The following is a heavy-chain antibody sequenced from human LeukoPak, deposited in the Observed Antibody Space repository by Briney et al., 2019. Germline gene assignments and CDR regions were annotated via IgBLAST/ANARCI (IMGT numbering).Heavy chain of an antibody. J-gene: IGHJ6*03. CDR1: GFTFSYYW. CDR3: ARVLRGRTTMVRGVGTGMDV. Sequence: GGSLRLSCAASGFTFSYYWMSWVRQAPGMGLEWVANINQDGSEKYYVDSVKGRFTVSRDNAENSLYLQMNSLRAEDTAVYYCARVLRGRTTMVRGVGTGMDVWGKGTTVTVSS. V-gene: IGHV3-7*01. D-gene: IGHD3-10*01. CDR2: INQDGSEK.